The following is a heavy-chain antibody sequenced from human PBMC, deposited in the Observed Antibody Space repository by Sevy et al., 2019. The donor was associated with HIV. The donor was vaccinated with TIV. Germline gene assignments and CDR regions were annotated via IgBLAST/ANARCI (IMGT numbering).Heavy chain of an antibody. J-gene: IGHJ4*02. V-gene: IGHV1-24*01. CDR2: FDPEDGKT. D-gene: IGHD3-22*01. CDR3: ASTRDYYDSSGYYIDY. Sequence: ASVKVSCKVSGYTLTELSIHWVRQAPGKGLEWLVTFDPEDGKTIYAQNFQGRVTMTEDTSTDTTYMELSSLRSEDTAMYYCASTRDYYDSSGYYIDYWGQGTLVTVSS. CDR1: GYTLTELS.